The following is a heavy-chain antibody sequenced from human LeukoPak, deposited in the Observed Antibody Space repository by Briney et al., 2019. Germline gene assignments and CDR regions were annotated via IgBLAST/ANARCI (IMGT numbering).Heavy chain of an antibody. J-gene: IGHJ3*02. D-gene: IGHD6-13*01. CDR1: GFTFSGYG. CDR3: ASEGMAAAADI. V-gene: IGHV3-30*03. Sequence: EGSLRLSCAASGFTFSGYGMHWVRQAPGKGLEWVAVISYDGSNKYYADSVKGRFTISRDNSKNTLYLQMNSLRGEDTAVYYCASEGMAAAADIWGQGTMVTVSS. CDR2: ISYDGSNK.